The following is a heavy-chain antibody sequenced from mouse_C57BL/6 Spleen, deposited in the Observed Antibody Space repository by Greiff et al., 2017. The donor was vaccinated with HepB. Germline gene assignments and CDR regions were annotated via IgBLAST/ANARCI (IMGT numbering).Heavy chain of an antibody. Sequence: VQLQESGAELVRPGASVTLSCKASGYTFTDYEMHWVKQTPVHGLEWIGAIDPETGGTAYNQKFKGKAILTADKSSSTAYMELRSLTSEDSAVYYCTRYYYGSSPDYWGQSTTLTVSS. CDR1: GYTFTDYE. J-gene: IGHJ2*01. CDR2: IDPETGGT. CDR3: TRYYYGSSPDY. V-gene: IGHV1-15*01. D-gene: IGHD1-1*01.